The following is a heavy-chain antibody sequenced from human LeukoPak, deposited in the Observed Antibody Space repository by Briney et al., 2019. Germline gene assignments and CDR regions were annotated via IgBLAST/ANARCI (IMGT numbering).Heavy chain of an antibody. D-gene: IGHD4-23*01. CDR2: IYYSGST. J-gene: IGHJ5*02. CDR1: GGSISSSSYY. V-gene: IGHV4-39*01. Sequence: SETLSLTCTVSGGSISSSSYYWGWIRQPPGKGLEWIGSIYYSGSTYYNPSLKSRVTISVDTSKNQFSLKLRSVTATDTAVYHCATSPGADYGGDHWFDPWGQGTLVTVSS. CDR3: ATSPGADYGGDHWFDP.